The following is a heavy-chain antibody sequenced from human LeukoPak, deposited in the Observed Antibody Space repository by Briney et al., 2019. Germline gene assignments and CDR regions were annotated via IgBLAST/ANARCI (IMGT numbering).Heavy chain of an antibody. V-gene: IGHV1-8*01. D-gene: IGHD2-21*01. Sequence: KPGASVKVSCKASGYTFTNFDINWVRQAPRQGLEWMAWMNPNSGNTGYAQKFQGRVTMTRNTSISTAYMELSSLRSEDTAVYYCARADEAVMVVPHSWGQGTLVAVSS. J-gene: IGHJ4*02. CDR2: MNPNSGNT. CDR1: GYTFTNFD. CDR3: ARADEAVMVVPHS.